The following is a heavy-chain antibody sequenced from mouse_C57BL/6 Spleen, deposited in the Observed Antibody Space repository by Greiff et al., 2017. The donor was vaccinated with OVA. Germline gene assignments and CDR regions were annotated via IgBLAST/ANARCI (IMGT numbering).Heavy chain of an antibody. CDR1: GYTFTSYW. V-gene: IGHV1-69*01. J-gene: IGHJ4*01. CDR3: ARRATTVSMDY. Sequence: VQLQQPGAELVMPGASVKLSCKAFGYTFTSYWMHWVKQRPGQGLEWIGEIDPSDSYTNYNQKFKGKSTLTVDKSSSTAYMQLSSLTSEDSAVYYCARRATTVSMDYWGQGTSVTVSS. CDR2: IDPSDSYT. D-gene: IGHD1-1*01.